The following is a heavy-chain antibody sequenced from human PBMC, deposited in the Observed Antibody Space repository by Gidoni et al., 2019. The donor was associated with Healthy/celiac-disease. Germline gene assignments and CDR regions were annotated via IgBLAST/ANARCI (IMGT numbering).Heavy chain of an antibody. CDR2: IYTSGST. CDR1: GGSISSGSYY. V-gene: IGHV4-61*02. Sequence: QVQLQESGPGLVKPSQTLSLTCTVSGGSISSGSYYWSWIRQPAGKGLEWIGRIYTSGSTNYNPSLKSRVTISVDTSKNQFSLKLSSVTAADTAVYYCARGTHGSSARDGVDFDYWGQGTLVTVSS. J-gene: IGHJ4*02. CDR3: ARGTHGSSARDGVDFDY. D-gene: IGHD6-6*01.